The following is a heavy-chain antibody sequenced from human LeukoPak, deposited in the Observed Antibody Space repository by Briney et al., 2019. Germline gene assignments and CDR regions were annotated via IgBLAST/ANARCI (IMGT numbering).Heavy chain of an antibody. D-gene: IGHD6-13*01. CDR3: AKDLRDLTEAAGYWYFDL. V-gene: IGHV3-23*01. J-gene: IGHJ2*01. CDR1: GFTFSSYA. CDR2: ITGSGGST. Sequence: GGSLRLSCAASGFTFSSYAMSWVRQAPGKGLEWVSTITGSGGSTYYADSVKGRFTISRDNSKNTLYLQMNSLRAEDTAVYYCAKDLRDLTEAAGYWYFDLWGRGTLVTVSS.